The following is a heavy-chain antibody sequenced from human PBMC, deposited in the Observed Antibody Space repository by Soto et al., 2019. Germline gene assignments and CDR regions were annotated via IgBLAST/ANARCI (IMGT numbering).Heavy chain of an antibody. V-gene: IGHV3-30*18. CDR2: ISYDGSNK. CDR1: GFTFSSYG. CDR3: AKNSPGSGWYGGYFDY. D-gene: IGHD6-19*01. J-gene: IGHJ4*02. Sequence: LRLSCAASGFTFSSYGMHWVRQAPGKGLEWVAVISYDGSNKYYADSVKGRFTISRDNSKNTLYLQMNSLRAEDTAVYYCAKNSPGSGWYGGYFDYWGQGTLVTVSS.